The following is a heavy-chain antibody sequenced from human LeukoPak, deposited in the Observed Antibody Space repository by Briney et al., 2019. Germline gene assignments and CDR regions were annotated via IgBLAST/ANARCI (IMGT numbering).Heavy chain of an antibody. Sequence: ASVKVSCKASGYTFTGYYMNWVRQAPGQGLEWIGRINPKSGGTNYAQKFQGRVTMTRDTSISTAHMELSRLGSDDTAVYYCAREDNLGSGSSPNDYWGQGTLVTVSS. CDR2: INPKSGGT. V-gene: IGHV1-2*06. CDR1: GYTFTGYY. J-gene: IGHJ4*02. D-gene: IGHD6-19*01. CDR3: AREDNLGSGSSPNDY.